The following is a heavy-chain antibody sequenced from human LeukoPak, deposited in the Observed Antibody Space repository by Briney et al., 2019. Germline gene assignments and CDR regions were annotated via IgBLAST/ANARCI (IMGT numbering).Heavy chain of an antibody. Sequence: APVKVSCKASGYTFIGCYMHWVRQAPGQGLEWMGWINPHSGGATYAQKFQGRVTMTRDTSISTAYMELSRLRSDDTAVYYCARQYSIPSGEVFFDYWGQGTLVTVSS. CDR3: ARQYSIPSGEVFFDY. CDR2: INPHSGGA. D-gene: IGHD6-6*01. J-gene: IGHJ4*02. CDR1: GYTFIGCY. V-gene: IGHV1-2*02.